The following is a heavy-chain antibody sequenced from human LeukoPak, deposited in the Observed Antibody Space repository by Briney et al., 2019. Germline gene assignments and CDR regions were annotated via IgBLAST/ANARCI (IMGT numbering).Heavy chain of an antibody. CDR3: ASLPLSSSWYQNWFDP. D-gene: IGHD6-13*01. CDR1: GGSISSSNW. V-gene: IGHV4-4*02. J-gene: IGHJ5*02. Sequence: KPSETLSLTCAVSGGSISSSNWWSWVRQPPGKGLEWIGEINHSGSTNYNPSLTSRVTISVDTSKNQFSLKLSSVTAADTAVYYCASLPLSSSWYQNWFDPWGQGTLVTVSS. CDR2: INHSGST.